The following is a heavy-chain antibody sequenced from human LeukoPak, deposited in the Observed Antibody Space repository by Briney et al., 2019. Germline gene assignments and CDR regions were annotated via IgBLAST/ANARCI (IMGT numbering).Heavy chain of an antibody. Sequence: GGSLRLSCATSGFTFSNAWMNWVRQAPGKGLEWVGRIRSNSDGGTIDYAAPVKGRFTLSRDDSKTTLYLQMSSLQTEDTAVYYCATDFYDSTWGQGTLVTVSS. J-gene: IGHJ5*02. V-gene: IGHV3-15*07. D-gene: IGHD3-22*01. CDR3: ATDFYDST. CDR2: IRSNSDGGTI. CDR1: GFTFSNAW.